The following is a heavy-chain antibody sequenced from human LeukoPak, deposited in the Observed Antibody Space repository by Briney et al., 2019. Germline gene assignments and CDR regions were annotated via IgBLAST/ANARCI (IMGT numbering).Heavy chain of an antibody. V-gene: IGHV4-30-4*08. J-gene: IGHJ4*02. CDR2: IYYSGNT. CDR1: GGSISRGDYY. CDR3: ARGGNYGDS. D-gene: IGHD1-7*01. Sequence: SQTLSLTCTVSGGSISRGDYYWSWIRQPPGKGLEWIGYIYYSGNTYYNPSLKSRLTLSVGTSKNHFSLKLSSVTAADTAVYYCARGGNYGDSWGQGTLVTVSS.